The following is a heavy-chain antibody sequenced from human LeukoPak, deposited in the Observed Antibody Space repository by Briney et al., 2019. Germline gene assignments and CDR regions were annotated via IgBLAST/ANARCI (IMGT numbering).Heavy chain of an antibody. D-gene: IGHD3-16*02. J-gene: IGHJ3*02. CDR2: INPSGGST. V-gene: IGHV1-46*01. CDR1: GYTFTSYY. Sequence: ASVKVSCKASGYTFTSYYMHWVRQAPGQGLEWMGIINPSGGSTSYAQKFQGRVTMTRDTSTSTVYMGLSSLRSEDTAVYYCARESRPYDYVWGSYRAFDIWGQGTMVTVSS. CDR3: ARESRPYDYVWGSYRAFDI.